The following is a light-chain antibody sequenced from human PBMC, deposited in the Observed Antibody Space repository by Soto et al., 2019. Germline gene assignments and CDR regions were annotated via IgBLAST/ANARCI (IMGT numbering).Light chain of an antibody. CDR2: GAS. V-gene: IGKV3-15*01. CDR1: QSVSSN. Sequence: EIVMAQSPATLSVSPVERATLSCRASQSVSSNLAWYQQKPGQAPRLLIYGASTRATGIPARFSGSGSGTEFTLTISSLQSEDFAVYYCQQYNNWPLLTFGGGTKVDIK. CDR3: QQYNNWPLLT. J-gene: IGKJ4*01.